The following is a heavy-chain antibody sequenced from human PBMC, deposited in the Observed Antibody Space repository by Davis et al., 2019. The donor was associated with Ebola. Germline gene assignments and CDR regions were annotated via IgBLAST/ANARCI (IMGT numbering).Heavy chain of an antibody. V-gene: IGHV4-61*01. J-gene: IGHJ4*02. CDR1: GGSVSSGSYY. CDR3: AGTVTLDEAPSDY. CDR2: IYYSGST. Sequence: PSETLSLTCTVSGGSVSSGSYYWSWIRQPPGKGLEWIGYIYYSGSTNYNPSLKSRVTISVDTSKNQFSLKLSSVTAADTAVYYCAGTVTLDEAPSDYWGQGTLVTVSS. D-gene: IGHD4-17*01.